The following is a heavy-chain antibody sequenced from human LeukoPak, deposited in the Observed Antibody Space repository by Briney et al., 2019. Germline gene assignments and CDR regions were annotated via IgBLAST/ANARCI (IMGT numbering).Heavy chain of an antibody. Sequence: PGGSLRLSCAASGFTFSSYWMHWIRQAPEKGLVWVSHINSDGSSTTYADSVKGRFTISRDNARNTLYLQMNSLRAEDTAVYYCARDDVVSATGLGGFWGQGTLVTVSS. CDR3: ARDDVVSATGLGGF. J-gene: IGHJ4*02. CDR2: INSDGSST. V-gene: IGHV3-74*01. CDR1: GFTFSSYW. D-gene: IGHD5-12*01.